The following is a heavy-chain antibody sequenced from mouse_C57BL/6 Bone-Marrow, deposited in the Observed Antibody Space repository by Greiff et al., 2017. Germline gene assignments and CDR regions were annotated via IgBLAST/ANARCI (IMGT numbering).Heavy chain of an antibody. V-gene: IGHV1-19*01. CDR2: INPYNGGT. D-gene: IGHD2-1*01. J-gene: IGHJ1*03. CDR1: GYTFTDYY. CDR3: AIYGNYDWYFDV. Sequence: EVQLQQSGPVLVKPGASVKMSCKASGYTFTDYYMNWVKQSHGKSLEWIGVINPYNGGTSYNQKFKGKATLTVYKSSSTAYMELNSLASEDSAVYYCAIYGNYDWYFDVWGTGTTVTVSS.